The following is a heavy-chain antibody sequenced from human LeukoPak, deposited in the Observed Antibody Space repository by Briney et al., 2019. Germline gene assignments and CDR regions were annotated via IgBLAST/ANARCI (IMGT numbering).Heavy chain of an antibody. CDR1: GDSFSSNSAA. D-gene: IGHD3-10*02. CDR2: TYYRSKWYN. J-gene: IGHJ6*04. CDR3: ARVTMFEVADTNSYSGMDV. V-gene: IGHV6-1*01. Sequence: SQTLSLTCAISGDSFSSNSAAWNWIRQSPSRGLEWLGRTYYRSKWYNDYAVSVKSRITINPDTSKNQFSLQLNSVTPEDTAVYYCARVTMFEVADTNSYSGMDVGGKGTTVPV.